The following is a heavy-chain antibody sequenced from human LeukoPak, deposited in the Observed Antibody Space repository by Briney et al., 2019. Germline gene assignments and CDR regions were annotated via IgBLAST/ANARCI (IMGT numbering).Heavy chain of an antibody. V-gene: IGHV4-61*01. CDR1: GGSVSSGSYY. D-gene: IGHD5-12*01. CDR2: IYYSGST. Sequence: SETLSLTCTASGGSVSSGSYYWSWIRQPPGKGLEWIGYIYYSGSTNYNPSLKSRVTISVDTSKNQFSLKLSSVTAADTAVYYCARESFSGYDTGHFDYWGQGTLVTVSS. CDR3: ARESFSGYDTGHFDY. J-gene: IGHJ4*02.